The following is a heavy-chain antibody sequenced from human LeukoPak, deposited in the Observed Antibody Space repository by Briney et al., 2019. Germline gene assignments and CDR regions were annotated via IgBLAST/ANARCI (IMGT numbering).Heavy chain of an antibody. D-gene: IGHD6-6*01. CDR1: GFTFTNYW. V-gene: IGHV3-7*01. J-gene: IGHJ4*02. CDR3: VRALGSSSADY. CDR2: IKQDRSEI. Sequence: GGSLRLSCAASGFTFTNYWMSWVRQAPGKGLEWVANIKQDRSEIYHVDAVEGRFTISRDNAKNSLSLHMNTLSGEDTAVYYCVRALGSSSADYWGQGTLVTVSS.